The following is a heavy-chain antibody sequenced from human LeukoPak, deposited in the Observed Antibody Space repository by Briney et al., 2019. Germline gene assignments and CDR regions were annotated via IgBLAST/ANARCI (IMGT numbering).Heavy chain of an antibody. J-gene: IGHJ4*02. CDR1: GNYW. V-gene: IGHV3-74*01. CDR2: INSDGSWT. D-gene: IGHD2/OR15-2a*01. CDR3: VSFYEAY. Sequence: GGSLRLSCAASGNYWMHWVRQAPGKELVWVSHINSDGSWTSYADSVKGRFTISKDNAKNTVYLQMNNLRAEDTAVYYCVSFYEAYWGRGTLVTVSS.